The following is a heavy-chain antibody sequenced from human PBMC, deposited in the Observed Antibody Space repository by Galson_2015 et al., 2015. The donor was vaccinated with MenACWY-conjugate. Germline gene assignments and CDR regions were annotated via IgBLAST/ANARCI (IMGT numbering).Heavy chain of an antibody. CDR3: ARDRGGLKWFGDLYYLDN. V-gene: IGHV3-30*04. J-gene: IGHJ4*02. CDR1: GFSFKTYA. D-gene: IGHD3-10*01. CDR2: ISSDGTNK. Sequence: SLRLSCAASGFSFKTYALHWVRQAPGKGLEWVAVISSDGTNKHYGDSVKGRFTISRDNSKSALYLQMNSLRPEDTAVFYCARDRGGLKWFGDLYYLDNWGQGTLVTVSS.